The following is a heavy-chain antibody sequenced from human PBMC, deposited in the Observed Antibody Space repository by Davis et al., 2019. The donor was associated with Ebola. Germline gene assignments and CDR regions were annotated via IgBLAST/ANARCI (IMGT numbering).Heavy chain of an antibody. CDR2: ISSKSIFM. CDR1: GFTFSSSS. V-gene: IGHV3-21*01. J-gene: IGHJ4*02. Sequence: PGGSLRLSCAASGFTFSSSSMTWVRQAPGKGLEWVSTISSKSIFMYYADSVKGRFTISRDNAKNSLYLQMNSLRAEDTAVYYCALGYCSTTSCYTVDWGQGTLVTVSS. CDR3: ALGYCSTTSCYTVD. D-gene: IGHD2-2*02.